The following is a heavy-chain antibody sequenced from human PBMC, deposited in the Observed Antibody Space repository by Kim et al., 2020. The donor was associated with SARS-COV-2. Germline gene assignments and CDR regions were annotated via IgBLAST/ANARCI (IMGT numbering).Heavy chain of an antibody. D-gene: IGHD2-2*01. CDR3: ARDEVDCSSTSCYLYAFDI. Sequence: GGSLRLSCAASGFTFSSYSMNWVRQAPGKGLEWVSSISSSSSYIYYADSVKGRFTISRDNAKNSLYLQMNSLRAEDTAVYYCARDEVDCSSTSCYLYAFDICGQGTMVTVSS. CDR2: ISSSSSYI. V-gene: IGHV3-21*01. CDR1: GFTFSSYS. J-gene: IGHJ3*02.